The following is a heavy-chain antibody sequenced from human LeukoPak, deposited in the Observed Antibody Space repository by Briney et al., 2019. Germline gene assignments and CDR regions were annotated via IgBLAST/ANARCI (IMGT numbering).Heavy chain of an antibody. Sequence: GGSLRLSCAASGFAFSSYWMSWARQAPGKGLEWVAIIKEDGSEKYYVDSVKGRFTTSRDNAKNSLYLQMNSLRAEDTAVYYCARGFSSRTDYFDYWGQGTLVTVSS. CDR3: ARGFSSRTDYFDY. D-gene: IGHD2-2*01. CDR2: IKEDGSEK. J-gene: IGHJ4*02. CDR1: GFAFSSYW. V-gene: IGHV3-7*01.